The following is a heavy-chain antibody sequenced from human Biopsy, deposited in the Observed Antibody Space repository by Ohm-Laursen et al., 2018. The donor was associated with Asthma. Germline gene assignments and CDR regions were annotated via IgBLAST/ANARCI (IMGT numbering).Heavy chain of an antibody. V-gene: IGHV3-7*01. D-gene: IGHD2-2*01. CDR2: IKKDGSEK. CDR3: ARGGYCTSPTCPWGRYATDV. J-gene: IGHJ6*02. CDR1: GFTFSSYW. Sequence: SLRLSCAASGFTFSSYWMSWVRQAPGKGLEWVANIKKDGSEKYYADSVKGRFTISRDNAKNSLYLHMNSLRAEDTAVYYCARGGYCTSPTCPWGRYATDVWGQGTTVTVSS.